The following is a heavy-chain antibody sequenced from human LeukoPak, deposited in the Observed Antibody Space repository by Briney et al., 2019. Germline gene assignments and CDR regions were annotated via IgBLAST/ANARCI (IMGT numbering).Heavy chain of an antibody. J-gene: IGHJ4*02. CDR3: ARGEANYYDSSGYFRWATYYFDY. CDR2: INHSGST. Sequence: SETLSLTCAVYGGSFSGYYWSWIRQPPGKGLEWIGEINHSGSTNYNPSLKSRVTISVDTSKNQFSLKLSSVTAADTAVYYCARGEANYYDSSGYFRWATYYFDYWAREPWSPSPQ. CDR1: GGSFSGYY. V-gene: IGHV4-34*01. D-gene: IGHD3-22*01.